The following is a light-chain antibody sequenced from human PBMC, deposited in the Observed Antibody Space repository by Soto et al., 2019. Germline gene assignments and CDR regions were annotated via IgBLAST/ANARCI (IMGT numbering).Light chain of an antibody. CDR1: QTISTW. CDR2: KAS. CDR3: QQYNNWPRT. J-gene: IGKJ1*01. V-gene: IGKV1-5*03. Sequence: DIQITQSPSTLSGSVVDRVTITCLAWQTISTWLAWYQQKPGKAPKLLIYKASTLKSGVPSRFSGSGSGTEFTLTISSLQSEDFAVYYCQQYNNWPRTFGQRTKV.